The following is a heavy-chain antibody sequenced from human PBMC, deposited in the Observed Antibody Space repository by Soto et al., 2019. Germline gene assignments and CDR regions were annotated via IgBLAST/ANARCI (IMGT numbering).Heavy chain of an antibody. J-gene: IGHJ4*02. D-gene: IGHD3-10*01. Sequence: QVQLQESGPGLVKPSQTLSLTCTVSGGSISSGDYYWSWIRQPPGKGLEWIGYIYYSGSTYYNPSLKSRVTISVDTSKNQFSLKLSSVTAADTAVYYCARGRITMVRGVIGWDSFDYWGQGTLVTVSS. CDR3: ARGRITMVRGVIGWDSFDY. CDR1: GGSISSGDYY. V-gene: IGHV4-30-4*01. CDR2: IYYSGST.